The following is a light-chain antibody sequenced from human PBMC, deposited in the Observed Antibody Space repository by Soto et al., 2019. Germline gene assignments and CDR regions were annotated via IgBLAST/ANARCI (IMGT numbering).Light chain of an antibody. CDR2: DAS. Sequence: DIQMTQYPSTLSASVGDRVTITFRASQSISSWLAWYQQKPGKAPKLLIYDASSLESGVPSRFSGSGSGTEFTLTISSLQSEDLGVYYCLQYHYWPWTFGQGTKVDIK. V-gene: IGKV1-5*01. J-gene: IGKJ1*01. CDR1: QSISSW. CDR3: LQYHYWPWT.